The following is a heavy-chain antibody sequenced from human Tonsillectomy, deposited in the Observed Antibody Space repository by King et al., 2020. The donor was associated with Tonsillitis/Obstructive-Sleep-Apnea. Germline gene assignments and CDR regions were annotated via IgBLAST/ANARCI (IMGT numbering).Heavy chain of an antibody. V-gene: IGHV7-4-1*02. Sequence: QLVQSGSELKKPGASVKVSCKVSGYTFTSYAMNWVRQAPGQGLEWMGWINTNTGNPTYAQGFTGRFVFSLDTSVSTAFLQISSLKAEDTAVYYCARDFSLTMVRGVIMHYYYMDVCGKRTTVTVSS. J-gene: IGHJ6*03. CDR1: GYTFTSYA. CDR2: INTNTGNP. CDR3: ARDFSLTMVRGVIMHYYYMDV. D-gene: IGHD3-10*01.